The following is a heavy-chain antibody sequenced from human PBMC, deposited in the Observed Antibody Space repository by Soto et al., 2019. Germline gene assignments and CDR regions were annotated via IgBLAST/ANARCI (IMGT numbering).Heavy chain of an antibody. CDR3: EREQGTYYFDC. CDR1: GGTFSSYA. D-gene: IGHD3-10*01. Sequence: QVQLVQSGAEVKKPGSSVKVSCKASGGTFSSYAISWVRQAPGQGLEWMGGIIPIFGTANYAQKFQGRVTVTAYESRSTAYMELGSLRSEDTGVYYWEREQGTYYFDCWGQGTLVTFSS. CDR2: IIPIFGTA. V-gene: IGHV1-69*12. J-gene: IGHJ4*02.